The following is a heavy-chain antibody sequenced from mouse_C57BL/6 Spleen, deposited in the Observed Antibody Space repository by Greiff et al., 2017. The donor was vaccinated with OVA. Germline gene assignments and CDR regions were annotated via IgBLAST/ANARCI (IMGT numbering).Heavy chain of an antibody. CDR3: AKLADYDWFAY. J-gene: IGHJ3*01. CDR2: IWGDGST. CDR1: GFSLTSYG. D-gene: IGHD2-4*01. V-gene: IGHV2-3*01. Sequence: QVHVKQSGPGLVAPSQSLSITCTVSGFSLTSYGVSWVRQPPGKGLEWLGVIWGDGSTNYHSALISSLSISKDNSKSQVFLKLNSLQTDDTATYYCAKLADYDWFAYWGQGTLVTVSA.